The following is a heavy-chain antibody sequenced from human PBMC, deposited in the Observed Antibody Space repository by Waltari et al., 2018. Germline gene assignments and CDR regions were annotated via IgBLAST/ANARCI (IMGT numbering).Heavy chain of an antibody. V-gene: IGHV3-48*03. D-gene: IGHD3-10*01. CDR3: ARDSEYYYGMDV. CDR2: ITSSGSTI. Sequence: EGQLVESGGGLVQPGGSLRLSCAASGFSFSSYEMNWVRQAPGKGLEWISYITSSGSTIYYADSVKGRVTISRDNAKNSLYLQMNSLRAEDTAVYFCARDSEYYYGMDVWGQGTTVLVSS. J-gene: IGHJ6*02. CDR1: GFSFSSYE.